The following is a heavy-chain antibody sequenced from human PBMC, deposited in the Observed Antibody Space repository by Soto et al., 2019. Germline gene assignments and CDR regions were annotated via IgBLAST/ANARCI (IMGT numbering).Heavy chain of an antibody. CDR3: AGGFGSGHYDY. D-gene: IGHD3-10*01. Sequence: QVQLQQSGPGLVKPSGTLSLTCDVSGVSISSSSWWSWVRQPPGKGLEWVGEIYHSGRTNYNPSLKSRVTISVDKSKNQFSLRLTSVTAADTAVYYCAGGFGSGHYDYWGQGSLVTVSS. CDR1: GVSISSSSW. J-gene: IGHJ4*02. CDR2: IYHSGRT. V-gene: IGHV4-4*02.